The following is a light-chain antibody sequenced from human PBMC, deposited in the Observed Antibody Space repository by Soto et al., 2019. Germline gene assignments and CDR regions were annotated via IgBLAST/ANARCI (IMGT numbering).Light chain of an antibody. J-gene: IGLJ2*01. V-gene: IGLV2-14*01. CDR2: DVN. CDR1: SSDVGGYNY. CDR3: SSYTGSRTDVV. Sequence: QSALTQPASVSGSPGQSITISCTGTSSDVGGYNYVSWYQQHPGKAPKLMIYDVNNRPSGVSNRFSGSKSGNTASLTISGLQAEDEADYYCSSYTGSRTDVVFGGGTQLTVL.